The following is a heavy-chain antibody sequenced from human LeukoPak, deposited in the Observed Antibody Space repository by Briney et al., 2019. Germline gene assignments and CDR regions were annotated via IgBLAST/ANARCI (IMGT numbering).Heavy chain of an antibody. Sequence: PSETLSLTCAVSGGSISSGGLSWSWIRQSTGKGLEYIGYLYQGGSTYYNPSLSSRVTISGDRSKNHFFLTLTSVTAADTAVYYCARGYYDSSGYFDAFDIWGQGTMVTVSS. J-gene: IGHJ3*02. D-gene: IGHD3-22*01. V-gene: IGHV4-30-2*06. CDR1: GGSISSGGLS. CDR3: ARGYYDSSGYFDAFDI. CDR2: LYQGGST.